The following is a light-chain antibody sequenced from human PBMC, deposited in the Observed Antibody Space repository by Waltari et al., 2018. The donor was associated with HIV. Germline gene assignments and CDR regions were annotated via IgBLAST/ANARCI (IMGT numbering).Light chain of an antibody. J-gene: IGLJ3*02. CDR3: AAWDGSLNGWV. CDR2: SNN. CDR1: SSNIGSNT. V-gene: IGLV1-44*01. Sequence: QSVLTQPPSASGTPGQRVTIPCSGSSSNIGSNTVNWYRQLPGTAPKLLIHSNNQRPSGVPDRFSGSKSGTSASLAISGLQSDYEADYYCAAWDGSLNGWVFGGGTKLTVL.